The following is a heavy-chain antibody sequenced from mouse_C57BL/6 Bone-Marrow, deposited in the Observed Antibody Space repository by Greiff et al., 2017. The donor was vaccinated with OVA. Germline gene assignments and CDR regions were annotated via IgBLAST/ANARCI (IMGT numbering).Heavy chain of an antibody. V-gene: IGHV1-15*01. CDR2: IDPETGGT. D-gene: IGHD1-1*01. CDR3: TGPPITAVVAHWYLDV. CDR1: GYTFTDYE. Sequence: QVQLQQSGAELVRPGASVTLSCKASGYTFTDYEMHWVKQTPVHGLEWIGAIDPETGGTAYNQKFKGKAILTADKSSSTAYMELRSLTSEDSAVYYCTGPPITAVVAHWYLDVWGTGTTVTVSS. J-gene: IGHJ1*03.